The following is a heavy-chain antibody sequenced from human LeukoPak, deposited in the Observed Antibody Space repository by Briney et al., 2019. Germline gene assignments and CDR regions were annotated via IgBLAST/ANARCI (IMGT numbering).Heavy chain of an antibody. D-gene: IGHD3-16*01. CDR2: ISGSGGST. J-gene: IGHJ4*02. V-gene: IGHV3-23*01. Sequence: GGSLRPSFAASGFTFSSYAMSWVRQAPGKGLEWVSAISGSGGSTYYADSVKGRFTISRDNSKNTLYLQMNSLRAEDTAVYYCAKLDHWGTDYWGQGTLVTVSS. CDR1: GFTFSSYA. CDR3: AKLDHWGTDY.